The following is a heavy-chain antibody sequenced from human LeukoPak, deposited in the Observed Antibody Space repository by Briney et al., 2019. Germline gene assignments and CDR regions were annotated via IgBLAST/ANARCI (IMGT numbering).Heavy chain of an antibody. V-gene: IGHV4-39*07. CDR1: GGSIGSDDQY. J-gene: IGHJ4*02. CDR3: ARFIRTREFDY. CDR2: IYYTGNT. Sequence: SETLSLTCTVSGGSIGSDDQYWGWIRQPPGKGLEWIASIYYTGNTYYNPSLKSRGTISEDTSKNQFSLKLTSLTASDTAVYYCARFIRTREFDYWGQGTLVTVSS. D-gene: IGHD3-10*01.